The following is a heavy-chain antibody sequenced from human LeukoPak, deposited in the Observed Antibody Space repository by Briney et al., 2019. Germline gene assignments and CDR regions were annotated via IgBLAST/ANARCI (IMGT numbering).Heavy chain of an antibody. J-gene: IGHJ5*02. D-gene: IGHD3-10*01. CDR2: INHSGST. Sequence: KPSETLSLTCAVYGGSFSGYYWSWIRQPPGKGLEWIGEINHSGSTNYNPSLKSQVTISVDTSKNQFSLKLSSVTAADTAVYYCAREKRITMVRGVINWFDPWGQGTLVTVSS. CDR3: AREKRITMVRGVINWFDP. CDR1: GGSFSGYY. V-gene: IGHV4-34*01.